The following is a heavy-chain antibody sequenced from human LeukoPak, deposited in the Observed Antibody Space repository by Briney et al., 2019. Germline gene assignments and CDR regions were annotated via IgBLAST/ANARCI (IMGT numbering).Heavy chain of an antibody. Sequence: SETLSFTCTVSGGSISSGGYYWSWIRQHPGKGLEWIGYIHNSGSTYYNPSLKSPVSISVDTSKSHFSLRLSSVTAADTAVYYCARGEYYGSGSYYPGDYWGQGTLVTVSS. V-gene: IGHV4-31*01. CDR1: GGSISSGGYY. D-gene: IGHD3-10*01. CDR2: IHNSGST. J-gene: IGHJ4*02. CDR3: ARGEYYGSGSYYPGDY.